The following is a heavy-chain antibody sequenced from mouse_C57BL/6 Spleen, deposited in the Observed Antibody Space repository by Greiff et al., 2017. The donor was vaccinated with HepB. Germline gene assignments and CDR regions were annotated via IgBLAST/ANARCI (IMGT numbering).Heavy chain of an antibody. V-gene: IGHV1-26*01. Sequence: EVQLQQSGPELVKPGASVKISCKASGYTFTDYYMNWVKQSHGKSLEWIGDINPNNGGTSYNQKFKGKATLTVDKSSSTAYMELRSLTSEDSAVYYCARGDAGLYFDYWGQGTTLTVSS. CDR2: INPNNGGT. CDR3: ARGDAGLYFDY. CDR1: GYTFTDYY. J-gene: IGHJ2*01.